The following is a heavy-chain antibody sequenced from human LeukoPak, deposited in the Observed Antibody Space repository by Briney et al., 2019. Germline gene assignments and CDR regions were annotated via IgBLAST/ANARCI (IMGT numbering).Heavy chain of an antibody. Sequence: GGSLRLSCAASGFTFSSHWMTWVRQAPGKGLEWVANIETDGSETYSVASLKGRFTISRDNARNSLYLQMNSLRAEDTAVYYCARGAVVWFGESLLDSWGQRTLVTVSS. CDR2: IETDGSET. V-gene: IGHV3-7*05. CDR3: ARGAVVWFGESLLDS. CDR1: GFTFSSHW. D-gene: IGHD3-10*01. J-gene: IGHJ4*02.